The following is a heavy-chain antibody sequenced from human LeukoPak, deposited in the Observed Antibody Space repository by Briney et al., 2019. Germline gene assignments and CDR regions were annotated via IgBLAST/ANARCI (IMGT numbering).Heavy chain of an antibody. CDR1: GGSISSGSYY. CDR2: IYTSGST. J-gene: IGHJ5*02. D-gene: IGHD3-22*01. Sequence: PSETLSLTCTVSGGSISSGSYYWSWIRQPAGKGLEWIGRIYTSGSTNYNPSLKSRVTISVDTSKNQFSLKLSSVTAADTAVYYCARAGSYYYDSSGYYRWSQGTLVTVSS. V-gene: IGHV4-61*02. CDR3: ARAGSYYYDSSGYYR.